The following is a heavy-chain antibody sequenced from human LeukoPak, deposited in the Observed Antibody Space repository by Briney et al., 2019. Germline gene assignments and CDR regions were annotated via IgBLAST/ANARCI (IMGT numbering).Heavy chain of an antibody. V-gene: IGHV3-7*03. CDR1: GFSFSSYW. D-gene: IGHD4-11*01. Sequence: PGGSLRLSCAASGFSFSSYWMSWVRQAPGKGLEWVANIKQDGSEKYYVDSVKGRFTISRDNAKNSLYLQMNSLRAEDTALYYCARGYSNYYYYYMDVWGKGTTVTVSS. CDR2: IKQDGSEK. CDR3: ARGYSNYYYYYMDV. J-gene: IGHJ6*03.